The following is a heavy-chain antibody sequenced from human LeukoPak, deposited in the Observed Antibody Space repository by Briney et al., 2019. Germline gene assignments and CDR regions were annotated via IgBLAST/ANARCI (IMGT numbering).Heavy chain of an antibody. Sequence: SETLSLTGTVSGGSISSYYWSWIRQPAGKGLEWIGRIYTSGSTNYNPSLKSRVTMSVDTSKNQFSLKLSSVTAADTAVYYCARDHILTGYYLFDYWGQGTLVTVSS. CDR2: IYTSGST. V-gene: IGHV4-4*07. J-gene: IGHJ4*02. D-gene: IGHD3-9*01. CDR3: ARDHILTGYYLFDY. CDR1: GGSISSYY.